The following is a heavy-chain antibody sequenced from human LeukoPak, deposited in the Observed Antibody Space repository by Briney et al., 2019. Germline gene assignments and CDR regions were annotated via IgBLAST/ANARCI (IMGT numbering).Heavy chain of an antibody. Sequence: SETLSLTCTVSGASISSSSYYWGWIRQPPGKGLEWIGNIYYSGSTYYNPSLRSRVTISVDTSKNQVSLNLSSVTAADTAVYYCARALYQPATSYYYYYYMDVWGKGTTVTVSS. D-gene: IGHD2-2*01. V-gene: IGHV4-39*01. CDR3: ARALYQPATSYYYYYYMDV. CDR2: IYYSGST. J-gene: IGHJ6*03. CDR1: GASISSSSYY.